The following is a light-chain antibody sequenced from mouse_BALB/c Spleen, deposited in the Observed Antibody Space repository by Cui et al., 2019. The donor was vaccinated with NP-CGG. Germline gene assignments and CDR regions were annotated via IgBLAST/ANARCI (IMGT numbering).Light chain of an antibody. Sequence: AVVTQESALTTSPGKTVTFTCRSSTGAVTTSNYANWVQEKPDHLFTGLIGGTNNRAPGVPARFSGSLIGDKAALTITGAQTEDEAIYFCALWYSNHWVFGGGTKLTVL. J-gene: IGLJ1*01. CDR1: TGAVTTSNY. CDR3: ALWYSNHWV. V-gene: IGLV1*01. CDR2: GTN.